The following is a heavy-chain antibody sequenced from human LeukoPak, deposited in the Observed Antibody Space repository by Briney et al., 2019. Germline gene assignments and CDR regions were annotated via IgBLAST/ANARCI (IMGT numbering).Heavy chain of an antibody. V-gene: IGHV4-38-2*02. CDR3: ARESLGIVAVNDY. CDR1: GYSISSGYY. D-gene: IGHD6-13*01. CDR2: IYHSGST. Sequence: SETLSLTCTVSGYSISSGYYWGWIRQPPGKGLEWIGSIYHSGSTYYNPSLKSRVTISVDTSKNQFSLKLSSVTAADTAVYYCARESLGIVAVNDYWGQGTLVTVSS. J-gene: IGHJ4*02.